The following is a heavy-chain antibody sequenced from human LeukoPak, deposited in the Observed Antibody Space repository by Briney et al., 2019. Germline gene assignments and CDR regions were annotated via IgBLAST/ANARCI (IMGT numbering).Heavy chain of an antibody. Sequence: GGSLRLSCAASGFTFSSYEMNWVRQAPGKGLEWVSYISGSVDTIYYADSGKGRFTISRHNANNSLYLQINSLRAEDTAVYYCARDTYYYDSTGYYMYYFDYWGQGTLVTVSS. CDR3: ARDTYYYDSTGYYMYYFDY. J-gene: IGHJ4*02. D-gene: IGHD3-22*01. CDR2: ISGSVDTI. CDR1: GFTFSSYE. V-gene: IGHV3-48*03.